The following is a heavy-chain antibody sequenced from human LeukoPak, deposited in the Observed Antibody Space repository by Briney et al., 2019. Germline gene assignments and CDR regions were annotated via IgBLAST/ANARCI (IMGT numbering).Heavy chain of an antibody. CDR2: NYYSGST. CDR1: GGSIRSGDYY. D-gene: IGHD6-19*01. Sequence: PSETLSLKCTVPGGSIRSGDYYWRWIRQPQGKGAERIEYNYYSGSTYYNPSLKSRVTISVDTSKNQFSLKLSSVTAADTAVYYCAGWGYSSGWQLYYYYMDVWGKGTTVTVSS. J-gene: IGHJ6*03. V-gene: IGHV4-30-4*08. CDR3: AGWGYSSGWQLYYYYMDV.